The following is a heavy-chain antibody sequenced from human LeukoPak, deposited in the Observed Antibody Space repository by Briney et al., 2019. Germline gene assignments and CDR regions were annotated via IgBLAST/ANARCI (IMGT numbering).Heavy chain of an antibody. V-gene: IGHV4-61*08. D-gene: IGHD3-9*01. Sequence: SQTLSLTCTVSGGSISSGDYYWSWIRQPPGKGLEWIGNIYYTGSTDYNPSLMSRVTISVDSSKNQFSLKLSSVTAADTAVYYCARTDLVTGYRRGYFDYWGQGTLLTVSS. CDR2: IYYTGST. J-gene: IGHJ4*02. CDR3: ARTDLVTGYRRGYFDY. CDR1: GGSISSGDYY.